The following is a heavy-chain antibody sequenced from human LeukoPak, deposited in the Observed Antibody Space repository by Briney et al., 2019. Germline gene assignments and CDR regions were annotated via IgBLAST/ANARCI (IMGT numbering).Heavy chain of an antibody. V-gene: IGHV5-51*01. CDR1: GYSFTSYW. Sequence: GESLKISCKGSGYSFTSYWIGWVRQIHGKGLEWMGIIYPGDSDTRYSPSFQGQVTISAYKSISTAYLQWSSLKASDTAMYYCARANNYYDSSGYYYGRRLDAFDIWGQGTMVTVSS. J-gene: IGHJ3*02. CDR3: ARANNYYDSSGYYYGRRLDAFDI. CDR2: IYPGDSDT. D-gene: IGHD3-22*01.